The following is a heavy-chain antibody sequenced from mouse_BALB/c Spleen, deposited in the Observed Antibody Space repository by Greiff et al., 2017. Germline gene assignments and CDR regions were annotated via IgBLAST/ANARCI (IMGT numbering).Heavy chain of an antibody. CDR2: ISCYNGAT. CDR1: GYSFTGYY. J-gene: IGHJ1*01. V-gene: IGHV1S34*01. CDR3: ARERYYGSSGWYFDV. D-gene: IGHD1-1*01. Sequence: LVKTGASVKISCKASGYSFTGYYMHWVKQSHGKSLEWIGYISCYNGATSYNQKFKGKATFTVDTSSSTAYMQFNSLTSEGSAVYYCARERYYGSSGWYFDVWGAGTTVTVSS.